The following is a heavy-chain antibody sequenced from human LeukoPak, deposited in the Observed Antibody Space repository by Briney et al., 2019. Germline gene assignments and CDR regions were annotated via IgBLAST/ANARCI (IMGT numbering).Heavy chain of an antibody. D-gene: IGHD6-6*01. Sequence: PGGSLRLSCAASGFTFSSYWMSWVRQAPGKGLEWVANIKQDGSEKYYVDSVKGRFTISRDNAKNSLYLQMNSLRAEDTAVYYCARDSTCRLGIAARGTGYWGQGTLVTVSS. J-gene: IGHJ4*02. CDR3: ARDSTCRLGIAARGTGY. CDR2: IKQDGSEK. CDR1: GFTFSSYW. V-gene: IGHV3-7*01.